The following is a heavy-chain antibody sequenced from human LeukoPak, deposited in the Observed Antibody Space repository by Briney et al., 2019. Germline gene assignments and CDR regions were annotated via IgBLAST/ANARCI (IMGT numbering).Heavy chain of an antibody. CDR1: GGSISSHY. J-gene: IGHJ3*02. CDR3: ARQGIDAFDI. Sequence: PSETLSLTCTVSGGSISSHYWSWIRQPPGKGLEWIAYIYYTGTRNYNPSLKSRVTISVDTSKNQISLRLSSVTAADTAVHYCARQGIDAFDIWGQGTLVTVSS. V-gene: IGHV4-59*08. CDR2: IYYTGTR.